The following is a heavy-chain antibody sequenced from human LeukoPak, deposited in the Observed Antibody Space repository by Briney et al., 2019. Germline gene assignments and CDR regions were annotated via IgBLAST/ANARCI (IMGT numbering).Heavy chain of an antibody. J-gene: IGHJ4*02. CDR3: ARGHNSLPGVGDC. CDR2: ITGDGGGT. Sequence: GGSLRLSCVASGFTFSMSAMNWVRQAPGQGPEYVAAITGDGGGTYYANSVKGRFTVSRDNSKNTLYLQMASLRSEDMGVYYCARGHNSLPGVGDCWGQGTLVTVSS. CDR1: GFTFSMSA. V-gene: IGHV3-64*01. D-gene: IGHD1-14*01.